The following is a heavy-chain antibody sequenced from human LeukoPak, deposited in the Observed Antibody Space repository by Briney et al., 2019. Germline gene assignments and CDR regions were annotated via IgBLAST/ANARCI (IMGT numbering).Heavy chain of an antibody. J-gene: IGHJ3*02. CDR1: GFTFSDYY. V-gene: IGHV3-11*01. CDR2: ISSSGSTI. Sequence: GGSLRLSCAPSGFTFSDYYMSWIRQAPGKGLEWVSYISSSGSTIYYADSVKGRFTISRDNAKNSLYLQMNSLRAEDMALYYCAKQGYGDSRAAFDIWGQGTMVTVS. CDR3: AKQGYGDSRAAFDI. D-gene: IGHD4-17*01.